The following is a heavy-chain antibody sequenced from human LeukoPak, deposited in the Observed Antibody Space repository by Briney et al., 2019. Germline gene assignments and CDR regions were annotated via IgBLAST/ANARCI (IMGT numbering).Heavy chain of an antibody. J-gene: IGHJ4*02. D-gene: IGHD3-10*01. CDR3: SYGRFDN. Sequence: GGSLRLSCAASGFTFNNYWMTWIRQAPGKGLEWVATVNQDESEKYYVDSVKGRFTISRDNAKNSLFLQINSLRVEDTAVYYCSYGRFDNWGRGTLVTVSS. CDR2: VNQDESEK. CDR1: GFTFNNYW. V-gene: IGHV3-7*03.